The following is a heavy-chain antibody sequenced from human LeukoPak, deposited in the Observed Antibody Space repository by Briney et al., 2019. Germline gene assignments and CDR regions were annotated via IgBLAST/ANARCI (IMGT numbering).Heavy chain of an antibody. CDR1: GGSISSGDYY. Sequence: SQTLSLTCTVSGGSISSGDYYWSWIRQPPGKGVEWIGYIHYSGSTYYNPSLKSRVTISVDTSKNQFSLKLSSVTAADTAVYYCARVGGSGMGYYFDYWGQGTLVTVSS. D-gene: IGHD3-10*01. CDR3: ARVGGSGMGYYFDY. CDR2: IHYSGST. V-gene: IGHV4-30-4*01. J-gene: IGHJ4*02.